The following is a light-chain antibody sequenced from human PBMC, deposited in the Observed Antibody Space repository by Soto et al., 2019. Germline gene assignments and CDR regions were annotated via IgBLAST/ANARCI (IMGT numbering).Light chain of an antibody. V-gene: IGKV1-5*01. J-gene: IGKJ2*01. Sequence: RPTQSISIWLAWYKQKPAKXPXXLIYDASTLESGVPSRISGSGYGTELTLTTSRLQHDDCATYYCKHDNNKRTFGKGTRVEI. CDR1: QSISIW. CDR2: DAS. CDR3: KHDNNKRT.